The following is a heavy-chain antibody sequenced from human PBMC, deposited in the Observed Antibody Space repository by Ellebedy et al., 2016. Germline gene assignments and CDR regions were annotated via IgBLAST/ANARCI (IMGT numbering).Heavy chain of an antibody. J-gene: IGHJ4*02. Sequence: SETLSLTCTVSGGSISSSSYYWGWIRQPPGKGLEWIGSIYYSGSTYYNPSLKSRVTMSVDTSKNQFSLKLSSVTAADTAVYYCARDGYSGGSYYFDYWGQGTLVTVSS. V-gene: IGHV4-39*07. CDR3: ARDGYSGGSYYFDY. CDR1: GGSISSSSYY. D-gene: IGHD1-26*01. CDR2: IYYSGST.